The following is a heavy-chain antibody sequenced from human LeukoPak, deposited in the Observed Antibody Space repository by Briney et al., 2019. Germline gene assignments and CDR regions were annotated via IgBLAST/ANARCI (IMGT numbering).Heavy chain of an antibody. Sequence: GGSLRLSCAASGFTFSNYLLNWVRQAPGKGLEWLSYINNSSSAIFYADSVKGRFTISRDNAKSSLHLQMNSLRAGDTAVYYCARGLGPGSYIIDYWGQGTLVTVSS. CDR1: GFTFSNYL. V-gene: IGHV3-48*01. CDR2: INNSSSAI. D-gene: IGHD3-10*01. CDR3: ARGLGPGSYIIDY. J-gene: IGHJ4*02.